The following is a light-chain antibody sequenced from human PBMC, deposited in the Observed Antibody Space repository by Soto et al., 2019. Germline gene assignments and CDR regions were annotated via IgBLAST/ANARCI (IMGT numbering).Light chain of an antibody. CDR3: AAWDDSLSVWV. Sequence: QSVLTQAPSTSETPGQRVTISCSGASSNIGSNYVYWYQQLPGMAPKLLIYRSNQRPSGVPDRFSGSKSGTSASLAISGLRSEDEADYYCAAWDDSLSVWVFGGGTKLTVL. CDR2: RSN. J-gene: IGLJ3*02. V-gene: IGLV1-47*01. CDR1: SSNIGSNY.